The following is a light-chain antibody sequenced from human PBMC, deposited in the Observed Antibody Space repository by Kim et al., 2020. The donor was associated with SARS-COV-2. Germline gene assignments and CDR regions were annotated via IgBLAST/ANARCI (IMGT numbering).Light chain of an antibody. V-gene: IGKV3-15*01. CDR3: QQYDKWPLT. Sequence: SVSPGERAPLSRRDSQSANSNLAWYQQKPGQAPRLLIYGASTRATDIPARFSGSGSGTDFTLTISCLQSEDFAVYYCQQYDKWPLTFGGGTKVDIK. CDR1: QSANSN. CDR2: GAS. J-gene: IGKJ4*01.